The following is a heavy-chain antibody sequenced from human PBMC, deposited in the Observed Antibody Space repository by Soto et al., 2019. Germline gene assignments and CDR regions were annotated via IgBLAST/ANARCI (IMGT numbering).Heavy chain of an antibody. CDR3: AKVKAVATMRPDYFDY. CDR2: ISASGGSM. J-gene: IGHJ4*02. CDR1: GFTFTDYA. V-gene: IGHV3-23*01. D-gene: IGHD5-12*01. Sequence: PGGSLRLSCAASGFTFTDYAMTWVRQAPGKGLEWVSIISASGGSMYYEDSVKGRFIISRDNSKNTLFLQMNSLRAEDTAVYYCAKVKAVATMRPDYFDYWGQGTLVTVSS.